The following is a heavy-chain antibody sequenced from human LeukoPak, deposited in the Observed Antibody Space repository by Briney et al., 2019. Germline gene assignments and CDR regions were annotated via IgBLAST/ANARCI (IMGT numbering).Heavy chain of an antibody. Sequence: KPGGSLRLPCAASGFTFSGYYMSWIRQAPGKGLEWVSYISTSGGTIYYADSVKGRFTISRDNAKNSLYLQMSSLRAEDTAVYYCTTLTQSVPAAQLGNDYWGQGTLVTVSS. CDR3: TTLTQSVPAAQLGNDY. CDR1: GFTFSGYY. J-gene: IGHJ4*02. CDR2: ISTSGGTI. V-gene: IGHV3-11*01. D-gene: IGHD2-2*01.